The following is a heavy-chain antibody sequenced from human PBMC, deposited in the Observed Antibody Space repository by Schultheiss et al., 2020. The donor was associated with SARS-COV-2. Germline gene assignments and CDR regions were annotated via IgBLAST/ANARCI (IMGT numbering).Heavy chain of an antibody. V-gene: IGHV4-34*01. CDR1: GGSFSGYY. Sequence: SETLSLTCAVYGGSFSGYYWSWIRQPPGKGLEWIGEINHSGSTNYNPSLKSRVTISVDTSKNQFSLKLSSVTAADTAVYYCARQPIMITFGGVIGPFDYWGRGTLVTVSS. CDR2: INHSGST. J-gene: IGHJ4*02. CDR3: ARQPIMITFGGVIGPFDY. D-gene: IGHD3-16*02.